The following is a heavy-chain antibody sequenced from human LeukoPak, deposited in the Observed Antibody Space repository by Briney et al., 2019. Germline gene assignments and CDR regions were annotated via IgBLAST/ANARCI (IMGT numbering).Heavy chain of an antibody. CDR2: IRGRGAST. CDR3: AKDQGIAAAGIFDY. Sequence: GGSLSLSCAPSGFTFTSYATSWVRHPPGNGLEWLPAIRGRGASTYHAHSVKGRFTISSDNSENALYLQMNSLRAEDTAVYYCAKDQGIAAAGIFDYWRQGTLVTVS. D-gene: IGHD6-13*01. J-gene: IGHJ4*02. CDR1: GFTFTSYA. V-gene: IGHV3-23*01.